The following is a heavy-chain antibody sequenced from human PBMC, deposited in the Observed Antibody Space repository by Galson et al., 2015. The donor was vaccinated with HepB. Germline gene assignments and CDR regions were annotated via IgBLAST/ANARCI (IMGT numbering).Heavy chain of an antibody. J-gene: IGHJ4*02. CDR3: ASPQGKWDLLPFDF. D-gene: IGHD1-26*01. CDR2: ISAYNGNT. Sequence: SVKVSCKASGYTFTSYGISWVRQAPGQGLEWMGWISAYNGNTNYAQKLQGRVTMTTDTSTSTAYMELRSLRSEDTAVYYCASPQGKWDLLPFDFWGQGTLVTVSS. V-gene: IGHV1-18*01. CDR1: GYTFTSYG.